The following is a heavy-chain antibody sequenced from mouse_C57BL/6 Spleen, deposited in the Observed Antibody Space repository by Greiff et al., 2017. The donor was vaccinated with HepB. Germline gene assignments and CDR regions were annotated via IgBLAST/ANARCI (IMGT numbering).Heavy chain of an antibody. J-gene: IGHJ2*01. CDR2: IDPANGNT. CDR1: GFNIKNTY. CDR3: ARDSNYVRVYFDY. Sequence: EVQRVESVAELVRPGASVKLSCTASGFNIKNTYMHWVKQRPEQGLEWIGRIDPANGNTKYAPKFQGKATITADTSSNTAYLQLSSLTSEDTAIYYCARDSNYVRVYFDYWGQGTTLTVSS. V-gene: IGHV14-3*01. D-gene: IGHD2-5*01.